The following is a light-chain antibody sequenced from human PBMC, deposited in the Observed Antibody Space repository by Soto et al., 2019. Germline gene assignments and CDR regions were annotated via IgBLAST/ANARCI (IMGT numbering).Light chain of an antibody. J-gene: IGKJ1*01. CDR1: QSVNSR. CDR2: GAS. CDR3: QQRSNWPPWT. Sequence: EIVLTQSPATLSLSPGERATLSCRASQSVNSRLAWYQHKPGQAPRLLISGASSRATGIPDRFSGSGSATDFTLTISSLEPEDFAVYYCQQRSNWPPWTFGQGTKVAIK. V-gene: IGKV3-11*01.